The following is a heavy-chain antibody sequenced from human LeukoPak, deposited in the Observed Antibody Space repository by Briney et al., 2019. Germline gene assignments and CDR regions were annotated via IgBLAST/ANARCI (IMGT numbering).Heavy chain of an antibody. Sequence: SETLSLTCTVSGGSISSYYWSWIRQPPGKGLEWMGYIHYSGSTNYNPSLKSRVTISVDTSKNQFSLKLSSVTAADTAVYYCARTTEGGYTYGYFYYYYMDVWGKGTTVTISS. CDR1: GGSISSYY. J-gene: IGHJ6*03. D-gene: IGHD5-18*01. CDR3: ARTTEGGYTYGYFYYYYMDV. CDR2: IHYSGST. V-gene: IGHV4-59*01.